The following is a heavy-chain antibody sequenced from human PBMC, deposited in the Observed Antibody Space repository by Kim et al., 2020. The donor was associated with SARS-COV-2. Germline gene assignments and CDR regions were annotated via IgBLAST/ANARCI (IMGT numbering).Heavy chain of an antibody. CDR3: ARGRGPIAARRKGMDV. D-gene: IGHD6-6*01. Sequence: KFQGRVTMTRDTSISTAYMELSRLRSDDTAVYYCARGRGPIAARRKGMDVWGQGTTVTVSS. V-gene: IGHV1-2*02. J-gene: IGHJ6*02.